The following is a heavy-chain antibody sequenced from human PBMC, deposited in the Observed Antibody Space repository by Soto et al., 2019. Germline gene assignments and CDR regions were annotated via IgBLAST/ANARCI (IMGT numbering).Heavy chain of an antibody. CDR1: GGSISSYY. J-gene: IGHJ5*02. D-gene: IGHD2-21*02. Sequence: SETLSLTCTVSGGSISSYYWSWIRQPPGKGLEWIGYIYYSGSTNYNPSLKSRVTISVDTSKNQFSLKLSSATAADTAVYYCARLRRDDSNWFDPWGQGTLVTVSS. CDR2: IYYSGST. V-gene: IGHV4-59*08. CDR3: ARLRRDDSNWFDP.